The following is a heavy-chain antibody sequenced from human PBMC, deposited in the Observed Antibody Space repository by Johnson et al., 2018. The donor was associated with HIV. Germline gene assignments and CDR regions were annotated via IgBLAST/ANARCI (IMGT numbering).Heavy chain of an antibody. CDR2: ISSSGSTI. D-gene: IGHD4-17*01. J-gene: IGHJ3*02. CDR3: AGESTPWGGDYVGYGFDI. Sequence: QVQLVESGGGLVQSGGSLRLSCAASGFTFADYYMNWMRQAPGKGLEWVSHISSSGSTIYYADSVKGRFTISRDNAKKSLYLQMNSLRAEDTAVYYCAGESTPWGGDYVGYGFDIWGQGTMVTVSS. CDR1: GFTFADYY. V-gene: IGHV3-11*04.